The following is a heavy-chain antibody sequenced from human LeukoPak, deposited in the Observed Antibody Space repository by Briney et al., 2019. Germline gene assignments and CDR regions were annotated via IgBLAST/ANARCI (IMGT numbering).Heavy chain of an antibody. CDR2: ISGSDGST. D-gene: IGHD2-21*02. J-gene: IGHJ3*02. CDR1: GFTFSSSA. V-gene: IGHV3-23*01. Sequence: PGGSLRLSCAASGFTFSSSAMSWVRLAPGKGLEWVSGISGSDGSTYYADSVKGRFTISRDNSKDTLYLQMNSLRAEDTAVYYCAKDIVVVTSGSNAFDIWGQGTTVTVSS. CDR3: AKDIVVVTSGSNAFDI.